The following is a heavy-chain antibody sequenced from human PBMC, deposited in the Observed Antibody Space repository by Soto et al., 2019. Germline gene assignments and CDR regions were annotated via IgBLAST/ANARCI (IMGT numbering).Heavy chain of an antibody. CDR1: GYTFTSYG. CDR3: AGDWFGIDN. CDR2: INPYNGNT. Sequence: QVQLVQSGAEVKKPGASVKVSCKASGYTFTSYGISWVRQAPGQGLEWMGWINPYNGNTNYAQKLQGRVTMTTDTSTNTAYMELRSRRSGVASVYYCAGDWFGIDNWGQGTLVTVSS. V-gene: IGHV1-18*01. J-gene: IGHJ4*02. D-gene: IGHD3-16*01.